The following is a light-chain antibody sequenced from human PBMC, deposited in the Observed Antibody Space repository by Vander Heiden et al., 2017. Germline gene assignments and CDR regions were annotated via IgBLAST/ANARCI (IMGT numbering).Light chain of an antibody. CDR1: SNDVGGYNY. CDR2: EVS. V-gene: IGLV2-8*01. CDR3: SSYTGSNNLI. J-gene: IGLJ2*01. Sequence: QSALTQPPSAAGSPAPSVTISCTGTSNDVGGYNYVSWYQHHPGKAPNLMIYEVSKRPSGVPDRFSGSKSGNTASLTVSGLQAEDEADYYCSSYTGSNNLIFGGGTKLTVL.